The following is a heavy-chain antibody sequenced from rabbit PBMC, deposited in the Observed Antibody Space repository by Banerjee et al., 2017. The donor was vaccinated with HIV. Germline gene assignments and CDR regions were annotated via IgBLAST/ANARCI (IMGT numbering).Heavy chain of an antibody. J-gene: IGHJ6*01. D-gene: IGHD1-1*01. CDR3: ARDSGDWCFDV. CDR1: GFSFISGYY. CDR2: ISAGSGGTT. Sequence: QSLEESGGDLVKPGTSLTLTCTASGFSFISGYYMCWVRQAPGKGLEWIACISAGSGGTTYYANWAKGRFTISKTSSTTVTLQMTSLTAADTATYFCARDSGDWCFDVWGPGTLVTVS. V-gene: IGHV1S40*01.